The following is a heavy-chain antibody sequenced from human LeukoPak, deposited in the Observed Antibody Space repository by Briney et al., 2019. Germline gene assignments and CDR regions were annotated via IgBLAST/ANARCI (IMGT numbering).Heavy chain of an antibody. Sequence: ASVKISCKASGYSFTDYDINWVRQATGQGLEWMGWMNPNTGNTDYAQKFQGRVTMTRDTSISTAYMELSGLRSDDTAVYYCARDFSVRGVIKSPLGYWGQGTLVTVSS. D-gene: IGHD3-10*01. CDR3: ARDFSVRGVIKSPLGY. V-gene: IGHV1-8*01. J-gene: IGHJ4*02. CDR1: GYSFTDYD. CDR2: MNPNTGNT.